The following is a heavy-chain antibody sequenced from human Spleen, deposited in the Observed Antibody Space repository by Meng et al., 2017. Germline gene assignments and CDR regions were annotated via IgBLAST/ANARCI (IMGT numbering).Heavy chain of an antibody. D-gene: IGHD5-18*01. J-gene: IGHJ4*02. Sequence: GGSLRLSCKGSGYSFTSYWIGWVRQMPGKGLEWMGIIYPGDSDTRYSPSFQGQVTISADKSFSTAYLQWSSLKASDTAMYYCARGPRIGTATYCFTYWGQGTLVTVSS. CDR2: IYPGDSDT. CDR1: GYSFTSYW. V-gene: IGHV5-51*01. CDR3: ARGPRIGTATYCFTY.